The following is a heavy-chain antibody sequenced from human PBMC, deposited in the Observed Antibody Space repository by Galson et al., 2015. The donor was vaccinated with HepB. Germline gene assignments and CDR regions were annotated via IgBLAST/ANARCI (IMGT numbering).Heavy chain of an antibody. D-gene: IGHD2-2*02. J-gene: IGHJ6*02. Sequence: QSGAEVKKPGESLKISCKGSGYSFTSYWIGWVRQMPGKGLEWMGIIYPGDSDTRYSPSFQGQATISADKSISTAYLQWSSLKASDTAMYYCARYNYCSSTSCYNHYYYGMDVWGQGTTVTVSS. CDR2: IYPGDSDT. V-gene: IGHV5-51*03. CDR3: ARYNYCSSTSCYNHYYYGMDV. CDR1: GYSFTSYW.